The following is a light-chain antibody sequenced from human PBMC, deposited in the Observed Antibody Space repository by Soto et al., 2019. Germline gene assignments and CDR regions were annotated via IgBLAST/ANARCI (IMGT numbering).Light chain of an antibody. CDR1: KLGDKY. CDR3: QAWDSSTDVV. V-gene: IGLV3-1*01. J-gene: IGLJ2*01. CDR2: QHS. Sequence: SYELTQPLSVSVSPGQTASITCSGAKLGDKYTCWYQQKPGQSPVLVIYQHSQRPSGIPERFAGSNSGNTATLTISGTQAMDEADYYCQAWDSSTDVVFGGGTQLTVL.